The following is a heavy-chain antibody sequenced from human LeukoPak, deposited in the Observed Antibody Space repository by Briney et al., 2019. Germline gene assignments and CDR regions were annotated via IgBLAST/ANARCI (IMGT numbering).Heavy chain of an antibody. D-gene: IGHD3-10*01. CDR1: GYNLTDYY. J-gene: IGHJ4*02. V-gene: IGHV1-2*02. CDR3: ARYYIEGRCFDY. Sequence: GASVKVSCKASGYNLTDYYLHWVRQAPGQGLEWMGWISPNRNGTNYAQKFQGRVTMTRDTSIRTAYMELSRLRSDDTAMYYCARYYIEGRCFDYWGQGTLVTVSS. CDR2: ISPNRNGT.